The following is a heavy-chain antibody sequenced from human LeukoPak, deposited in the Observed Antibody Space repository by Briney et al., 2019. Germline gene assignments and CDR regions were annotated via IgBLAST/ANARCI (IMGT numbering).Heavy chain of an antibody. V-gene: IGHV3-23*01. CDR2: ISGSGGSR. Sequence: GGPLRPPCAALELTFSNYAMSWVGKAPGKGLEWVAVISGSGGSRYYADYVKRRFIISRDNSRDTLYLQMSSLRAEDTAVYYCAPVLRGADWSLDDWGQGTRVTVS. D-gene: IGHD3-9*01. CDR3: APVLRGADWSLDD. CDR1: ELTFSNYA. J-gene: IGHJ4*02.